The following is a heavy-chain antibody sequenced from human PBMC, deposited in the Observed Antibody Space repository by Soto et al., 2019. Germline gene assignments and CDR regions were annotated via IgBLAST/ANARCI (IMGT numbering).Heavy chain of an antibody. CDR3: ARDVSGTGGLDV. D-gene: IGHD3-10*01. V-gene: IGHV3-7*03. CDR1: GFTFSIYW. Sequence: GGSLRLSCVDSGFTFSIYWMSWVRQAPGKGLEWVANIKQDGSETNYVDSVKGRFTISRDNAKNSVYLQMNSLRGEDTAVYHCARDVSGTGGLDVWGQGTSVTVSS. CDR2: IKQDGSET. J-gene: IGHJ6*02.